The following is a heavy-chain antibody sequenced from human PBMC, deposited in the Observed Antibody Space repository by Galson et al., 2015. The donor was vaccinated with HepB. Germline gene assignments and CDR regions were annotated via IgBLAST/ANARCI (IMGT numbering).Heavy chain of an antibody. D-gene: IGHD6-13*01. CDR2: ISAYNGNT. Sequence: SVKVSCKASGYTFTSSGISWVRQAPGQGLEWMGWISAYNGNTNYARKLQGRVSMTTDTSTSTVYMELRSLRFDDTAVYYCARDLYGSSELGYWGQGTLVTVSS. CDR3: ARDLYGSSELGY. CDR1: GYTFTSSG. J-gene: IGHJ4*02. V-gene: IGHV1-18*01.